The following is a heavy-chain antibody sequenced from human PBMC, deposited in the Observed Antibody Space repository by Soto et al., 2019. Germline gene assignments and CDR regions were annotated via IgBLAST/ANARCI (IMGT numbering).Heavy chain of an antibody. D-gene: IGHD6-19*01. Sequence: QLQLQESGPGLVKPSGTLSLPCAVSGGSVSSDRWWTWVRQAPGKGLEWIGEIHSYGSTNYNPSLKSRVTVFVDKFKTQFSVTLTSVTAAETAVYFCAGKWVAGYGAFDPWGKGTLVTVSS. J-gene: IGHJ5*02. V-gene: IGHV4-4*02. CDR2: IHSYGST. CDR3: AGKWVAGYGAFDP. CDR1: GGSVSSDRW.